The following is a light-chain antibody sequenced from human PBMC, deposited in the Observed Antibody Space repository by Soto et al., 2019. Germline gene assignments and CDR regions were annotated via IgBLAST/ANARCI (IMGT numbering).Light chain of an antibody. CDR3: SSYTSSSTLV. Sequence: QPVLTQRAAVSGSPGQSITISCTETSSDVGGYNYVSWYQQHPGKAPKLMIYDVSNRPSGVSNRFSGSKSGNTASLTISGLQAEDEADYYCSSYTSSSTLVFGTGTKVTVL. V-gene: IGLV2-14*01. CDR1: SSDVGGYNY. J-gene: IGLJ1*01. CDR2: DVS.